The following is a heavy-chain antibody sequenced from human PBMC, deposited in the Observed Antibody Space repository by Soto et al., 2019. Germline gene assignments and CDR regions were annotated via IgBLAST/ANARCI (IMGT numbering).Heavy chain of an antibody. J-gene: IGHJ4*02. Sequence: GGSLRLSCAASGFTFSSYAMSWVRQAPGKGLEWVSALSGSGISTYYADTVKGRFTISRDNSTNTLYLQMNSLRAEDTAVYYCATSYDSSGYDYWGQGTLVTVSS. D-gene: IGHD3-22*01. V-gene: IGHV3-23*01. CDR1: GFTFSSYA. CDR3: ATSYDSSGYDY. CDR2: LSGSGIST.